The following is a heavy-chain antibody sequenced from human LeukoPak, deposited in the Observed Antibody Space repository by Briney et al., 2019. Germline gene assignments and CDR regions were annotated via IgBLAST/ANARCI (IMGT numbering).Heavy chain of an antibody. CDR2: INPKSGGT. J-gene: IGHJ4*02. Sequence: GASVKASCKASGYTFTDYYIHWMWQASGQGLEWMGWINPKSGGTDYAQKFQGRVTMTRDTSSSTVYMELRGLGPEDTALYYCAKVSKLGCSGGTCYSAFDYWGQGTLVTVSS. CDR3: AKVSKLGCSGGTCYSAFDY. V-gene: IGHV1-2*02. CDR1: GYTFTDYY. D-gene: IGHD2-15*01.